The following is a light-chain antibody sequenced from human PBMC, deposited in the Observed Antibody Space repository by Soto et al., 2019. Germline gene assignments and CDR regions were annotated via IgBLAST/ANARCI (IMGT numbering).Light chain of an antibody. CDR1: QSLGSN. CDR2: AAS. CDR3: QQYNNWPPDT. Sequence: EVVMTQSPATLSVSPGESATLSCRASQSLGSNLAWYQQKPGQAPRLLIYAASTRATGIPARFSGSGSGTEFNLTLSSLQSEDFAVYYCQQYNNWPPDTFGQGTKLEIK. J-gene: IGKJ2*01. V-gene: IGKV3D-15*01.